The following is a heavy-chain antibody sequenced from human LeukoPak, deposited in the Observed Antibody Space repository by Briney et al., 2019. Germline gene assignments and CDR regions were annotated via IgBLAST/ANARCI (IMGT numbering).Heavy chain of an antibody. V-gene: IGHV3-23*01. CDR3: AKSVAHSGSYLVFDY. D-gene: IGHD1-26*01. J-gene: IGHJ4*02. Sequence: GGSLRLSCAASGFTFSSYAMSWVRQAPGKGLEWVSTIRGDGYTYYADSVKGRFTISRDNSRNTLYLQMDSLRAEDTALYYCAKSVAHSGSYLVFDYWGQGTLVTVSS. CDR1: GFTFSSYA. CDR2: IRGDGYT.